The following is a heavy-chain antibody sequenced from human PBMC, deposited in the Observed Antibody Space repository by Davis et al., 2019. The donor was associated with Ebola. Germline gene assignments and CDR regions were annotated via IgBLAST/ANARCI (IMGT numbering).Heavy chain of an antibody. V-gene: IGHV5-10-1*01. CDR2: IDPSDSYT. Sequence: GESLKISCKGSGYSFTSYWISWVRQMPGKGLEWMGRIDPSDSYTNYSPSFQGHVTISADKSISTAYLQWSSLKASDTAMYYCARQKVTGTYYYYYGMDVWGQGTTVTVSS. CDR3: ARQKVTGTYYYYYGMDV. J-gene: IGHJ6*02. D-gene: IGHD1-1*01. CDR1: GYSFTSYW.